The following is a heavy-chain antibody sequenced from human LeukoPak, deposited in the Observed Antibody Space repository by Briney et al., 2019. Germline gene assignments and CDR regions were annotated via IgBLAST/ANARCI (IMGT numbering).Heavy chain of an antibody. Sequence: PGGSLRLSCAASGFTFSDYYMSWIRQAPGKGLEWVSYISSSGSTIHYADSVKGRFTISRDNAKNSLYLQMNSLRAEDTAVYYCARADPYQLLSPFDYWGQGTLVTVSS. CDR3: ARADPYQLLSPFDY. V-gene: IGHV3-11*01. D-gene: IGHD2-2*01. CDR1: GFTFSDYY. J-gene: IGHJ4*02. CDR2: ISSSGSTI.